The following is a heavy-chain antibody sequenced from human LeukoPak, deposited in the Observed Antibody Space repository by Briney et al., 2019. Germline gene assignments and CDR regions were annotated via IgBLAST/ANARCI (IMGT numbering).Heavy chain of an antibody. D-gene: IGHD3-22*01. CDR3: ARAPSEIGGYYPEYFRH. CDR2: IKSDGST. Sequence: GGSLRLSCAASVFTFSSYWMHWVRHAPGTGLVWVSRIKSDGSTNYAESVKGGFTISRDNAKNKLSLQMNSLRAEDTGVYNCARAPSEIGGYYPEYFRHWGQGTLVTVSS. CDR1: VFTFSSYW. J-gene: IGHJ1*01. V-gene: IGHV3-74*01.